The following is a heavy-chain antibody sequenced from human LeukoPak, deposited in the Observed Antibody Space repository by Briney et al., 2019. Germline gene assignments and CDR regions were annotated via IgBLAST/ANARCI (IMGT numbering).Heavy chain of an antibody. Sequence: SVKVSCKASGGTFSSYAISWVRQAPGQGLEWMGGIIPIFGTANYAQKFQGRVTITAGKSTSTAYMELSSLRSEDTAVYYCARGGTTNFGYVKAYSSSWYRWFDPWGQGTLVTVSS. J-gene: IGHJ5*02. CDR3: ARGGTTNFGYVKAYSSSWYRWFDP. CDR1: GGTFSSYA. CDR2: IIPIFGTA. D-gene: IGHD6-13*01. V-gene: IGHV1-69*06.